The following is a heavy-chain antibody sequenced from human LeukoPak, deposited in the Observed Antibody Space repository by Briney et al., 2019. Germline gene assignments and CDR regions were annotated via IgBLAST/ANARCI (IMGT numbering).Heavy chain of an antibody. Sequence: GGSLRLSCAASGFTFSSYAMIWVRQAPGKGLEWVSAISGSGGTTYYADSVKGRFTISSDNSKNTLFLQMNSLRVEDTAVYYCAKVEPYGYYYDSSGYYFDYWGQGTLVTVSS. D-gene: IGHD3-22*01. CDR2: ISGSGGTT. CDR1: GFTFSSYA. J-gene: IGHJ4*02. V-gene: IGHV3-23*01. CDR3: AKVEPYGYYYDSSGYYFDY.